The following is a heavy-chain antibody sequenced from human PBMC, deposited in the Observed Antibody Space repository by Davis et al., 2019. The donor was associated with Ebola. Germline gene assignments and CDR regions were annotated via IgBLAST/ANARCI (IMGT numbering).Heavy chain of an antibody. V-gene: IGHV4-59*08. D-gene: IGHD1-26*01. CDR1: GGSFSGYY. Sequence: SETLSLTCAVYGGSFSGYYWSWIRQPPGKGLEWIGYIYYSGSTNYNPSLKSRVTISVDTSKNQFSLKLSSVTAADTAVYYCARLSGSYPFNYWGQGTLVTVSS. CDR3: ARLSGSYPFNY. J-gene: IGHJ4*02. CDR2: IYYSGST.